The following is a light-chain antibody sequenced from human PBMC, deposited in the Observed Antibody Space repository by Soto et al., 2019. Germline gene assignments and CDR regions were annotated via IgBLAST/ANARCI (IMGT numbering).Light chain of an antibody. V-gene: IGLV2-14*01. CDR1: STDVGGYNY. CDR3: CSYVGATTYV. Sequence: QSVLTQPASVSGSPGQSITISCTGSSTDVGGYNYVSWYQQHPGKAPKVMIYEVSNRPSGVSNRFSGSKSGNTASLTISGLQAEDEAEYYCCSYVGATTYVFGSGTKVTVL. CDR2: EVS. J-gene: IGLJ1*01.